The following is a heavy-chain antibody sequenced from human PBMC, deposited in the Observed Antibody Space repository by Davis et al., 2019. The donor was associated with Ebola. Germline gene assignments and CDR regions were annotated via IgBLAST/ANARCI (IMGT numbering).Heavy chain of an antibody. CDR2: IKQDGSEK. Sequence: GESLKISCAASGFTFSSYWMSWVRQAPGKGLEWVANIKQDGSEKYYVDSVKGRFTISRDNAKNSLYLQMNSLRAEDTAVYYCAREGTIRGSYYMNWSQGTLVTVSS. D-gene: IGHD1-26*01. CDR1: GFTFSSYW. CDR3: AREGTIRGSYYMN. V-gene: IGHV3-7*03. J-gene: IGHJ4*02.